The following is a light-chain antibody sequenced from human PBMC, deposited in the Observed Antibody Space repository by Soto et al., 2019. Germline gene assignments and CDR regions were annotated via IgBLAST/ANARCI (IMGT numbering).Light chain of an antibody. CDR2: DAS. V-gene: IGKV3-11*01. CDR3: QQRSKWPPGYT. J-gene: IGKJ2*01. CDR1: QSVSSY. Sequence: EIVLTQSPATLSLSPGERATLSCRASQSVSSYLAWYQQKPGQAPRLLIYDASNRATGIPARFSGSGSGTDFTLTISSREPEDIAVYYCQQRSKWPPGYTFGQGTKLEIK.